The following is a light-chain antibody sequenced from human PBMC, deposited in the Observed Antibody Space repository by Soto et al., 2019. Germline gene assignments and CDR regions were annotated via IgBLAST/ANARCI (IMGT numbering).Light chain of an antibody. J-gene: IGLJ2*01. CDR2: STN. V-gene: IGLV1-44*01. CDR3: AAWDGSLNVVL. Sequence: QSVLTQPPSASGTPGQRVTISCSGSSSNIGSNTVNWYQQLPGSAPKLLMYSTNQRPSGVPDRFSGSKSGTSASLAISGLQSEDEADYYCAAWDGSLNVVLFGGGTNSPS. CDR1: SSNIGSNT.